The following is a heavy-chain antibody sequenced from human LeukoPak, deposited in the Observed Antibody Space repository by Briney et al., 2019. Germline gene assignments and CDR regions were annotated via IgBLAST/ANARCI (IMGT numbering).Heavy chain of an antibody. Sequence: GGSLRLSCAASGFTFSSYNLNWVRQAPGKGLEWVSSISTSTTDIYYADSVKGRFTISRDNAKNSLYLQMNSLRAEDTAVYYCARAIHDTWNYEDYFDDWGQGTLVTVAS. J-gene: IGHJ4*02. CDR1: GFTFSSYN. CDR2: ISTSTTDI. D-gene: IGHD1-7*01. CDR3: ARAIHDTWNYEDYFDD. V-gene: IGHV3-21*01.